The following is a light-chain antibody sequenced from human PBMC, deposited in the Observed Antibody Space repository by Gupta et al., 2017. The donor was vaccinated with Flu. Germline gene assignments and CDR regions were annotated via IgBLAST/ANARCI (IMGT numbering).Light chain of an antibody. CDR3: AAWDDSRNSWV. V-gene: IGLV1-44*01. CDR1: NSNIGSNT. J-gene: IGLJ3*02. Sequence: QSVLTQPSSASGTPGQRVTISCSGSNSNIGSNTVNWYQQLPETAPKLLIYGKSQRPSGVPDRFSGSRSGTSASLAISGLQSEDEADYYCAAWDDSRNSWVFGGGTKLTVL. CDR2: GKS.